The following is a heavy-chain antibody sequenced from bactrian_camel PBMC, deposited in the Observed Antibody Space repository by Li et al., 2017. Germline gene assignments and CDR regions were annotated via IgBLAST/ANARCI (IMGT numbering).Heavy chain of an antibody. V-gene: IGHV3S53*01. Sequence: QVQLVESGGGSVQAGGSLRLSCRTSIYIDANYCMGWFRQAPGKEREGVATIDSNGRTAYTDSVKGRFTISQDNAKNTVYLQMNNLKPEDSATYYCAAETTECGLLFALFPPQDDRWARGPRSPSP. CDR1: IYIDANYC. J-gene: IGHJ4*01. CDR2: IDSNGRT. D-gene: IGHD4*01.